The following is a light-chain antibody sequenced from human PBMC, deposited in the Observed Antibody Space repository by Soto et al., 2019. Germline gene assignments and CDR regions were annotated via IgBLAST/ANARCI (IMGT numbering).Light chain of an antibody. CDR1: QSVSSSY. V-gene: IGKV3-15*01. CDR3: QQYYNWPT. CDR2: AAS. Sequence: EIVLTQSPGTLSLSPGERATLSCRASQSVSSSYLAWYQQKPGQAPRLLIYAASTRATGIPARFSGSGSGTEFTLTISSLQSEDFAVYYCQQYYNWPTFGQGTRLEIK. J-gene: IGKJ5*01.